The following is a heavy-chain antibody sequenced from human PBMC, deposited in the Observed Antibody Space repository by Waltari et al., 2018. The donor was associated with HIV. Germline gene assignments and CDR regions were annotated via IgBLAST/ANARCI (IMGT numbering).Heavy chain of an antibody. Sequence: EVQLVESGGGLVQPGGSLRLSCAASGFTFSSYSMTWVRQAPGKGLEWVSYISSSSSTIYYADSVKGRFTISRDNAKNSLYLQMNSLRDEDTAVYYCARTDQGIAARPDYYYGMDVWGQGTTVTVSS. D-gene: IGHD6-6*01. CDR3: ARTDQGIAARPDYYYGMDV. J-gene: IGHJ6*02. V-gene: IGHV3-48*02. CDR2: ISSSSSTI. CDR1: GFTFSSYS.